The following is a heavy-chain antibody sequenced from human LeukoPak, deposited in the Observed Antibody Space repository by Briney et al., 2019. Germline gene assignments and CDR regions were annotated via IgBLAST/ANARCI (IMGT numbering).Heavy chain of an antibody. D-gene: IGHD5-12*01. Sequence: SGGSLRLSCAASGFTFSTNDMSWVRQAPGKGLEWVSAISGSDGSTYYADSVKGRFTISRDNSKNTLYPQMHSLRAEDTAVYHCAKEATPWGQGTLVTVSS. CDR3: AKEATP. CDR2: ISGSDGST. J-gene: IGHJ5*02. V-gene: IGHV3-23*01. CDR1: GFTFSTND.